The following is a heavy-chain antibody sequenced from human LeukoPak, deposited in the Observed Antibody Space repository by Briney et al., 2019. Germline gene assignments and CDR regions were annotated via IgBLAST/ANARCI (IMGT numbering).Heavy chain of an antibody. D-gene: IGHD2-2*01. J-gene: IGHJ4*02. CDR3: AKDQGQAVVPRRFDN. CDR2: IYYSGGNT. CDR1: GFMFSNFA. V-gene: IGHV3-23*01. Sequence: PGGSLRLPCAASGFMFSNFAMSWVCQAPGKGLEWVSTIYYSGGNTYSADSVKGRFTISRDNAKNTLYLQMNSLRAEDTAVYYCAKDQGQAVVPRRFDNWGQGTLVTVSS.